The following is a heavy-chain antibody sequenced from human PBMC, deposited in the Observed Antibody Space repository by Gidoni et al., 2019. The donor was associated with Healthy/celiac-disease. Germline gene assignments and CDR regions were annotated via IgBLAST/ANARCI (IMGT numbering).Heavy chain of an antibody. CDR1: GFTFSSYS. V-gene: IGHV3-23*01. J-gene: IGHJ6*03. CDR3: AKDWWFGREMSYYYYYRDV. Sequence: EVKLLESGGGLVQPGGSLRLSCAASGFTFSSYSMSWVRQAPGKGLEWVSAISGSGGSTYYADSVKGRFTISRDNSKNTLYLQMNSLRAEDTAVDYCAKDWWFGREMSYYYYYRDVWGKGTTVTVSS. D-gene: IGHD3-10*01. CDR2: ISGSGGST.